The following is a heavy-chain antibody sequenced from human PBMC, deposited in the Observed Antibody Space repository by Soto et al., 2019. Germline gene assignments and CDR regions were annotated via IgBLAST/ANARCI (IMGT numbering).Heavy chain of an antibody. CDR3: ARLAYES. Sequence: QVQLVESGGGVVQPGRSLRLSCAASGFTFSSYAMHWVRQAPGKGLEWVAVISYDESNKYYADSVKGRFTISRDNSKNTLYLQMNSLRAEETAVYYCARLAYESWGQGTLVTVSS. CDR2: ISYDESNK. CDR1: GFTFSSYA. D-gene: IGHD3-22*01. J-gene: IGHJ5*02. V-gene: IGHV3-30-3*01.